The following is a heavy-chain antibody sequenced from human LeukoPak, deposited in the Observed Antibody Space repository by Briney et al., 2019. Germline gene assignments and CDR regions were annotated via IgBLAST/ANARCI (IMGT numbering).Heavy chain of an antibody. D-gene: IGHD2-21*02. CDR3: AREGDYSFDY. V-gene: IGHV4-38-2*02. CDR1: GYSISSGYY. CDR2: IYHSGST. Sequence: SETLSLTCTVSGYSISSGYYWGWIRPPPGKGLEWIGSIYHSGSTYYNPSLKSRVTISVDTSKNQFSLKLSSVTAADTAVYYCAREGDYSFDYWGQGTLVTVSS. J-gene: IGHJ4*02.